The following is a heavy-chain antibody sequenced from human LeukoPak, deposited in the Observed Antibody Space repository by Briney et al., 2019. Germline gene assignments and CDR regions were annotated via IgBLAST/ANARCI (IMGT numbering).Heavy chain of an antibody. Sequence: PGGSLRLSCAASGFTFDDYAMHWVRQAPGKGLEWVSGISWNSGTIGYADSVKGRFTISRDNAKSSLYLRMNSLRDEDTAVYYCARDPYSGNYGDYYYYYMDVWGKGTTVTISS. D-gene: IGHD1-26*01. V-gene: IGHV3-9*01. CDR2: ISWNSGTI. CDR3: ARDPYSGNYGDYYYYYMDV. CDR1: GFTFDDYA. J-gene: IGHJ6*03.